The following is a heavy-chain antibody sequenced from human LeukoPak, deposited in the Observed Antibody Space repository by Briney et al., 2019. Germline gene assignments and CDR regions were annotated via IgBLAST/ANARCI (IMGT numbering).Heavy chain of an antibody. D-gene: IGHD3/OR15-3a*01. J-gene: IGHJ4*02. V-gene: IGHV3-74*01. CDR2: INTDGGST. CDR1: GFTFGSYW. Sequence: PGGSLRLSCAASGFTFGSYWMHWVRQAPGKGLVWVSRINTDGGSTTYADSVKGRFTISRDNAKNTLYLQMDSLRVEDTGVYYCASVSLDLEPLLYDYWGQGTLVTVSS. CDR3: ASVSLDLEPLLYDY.